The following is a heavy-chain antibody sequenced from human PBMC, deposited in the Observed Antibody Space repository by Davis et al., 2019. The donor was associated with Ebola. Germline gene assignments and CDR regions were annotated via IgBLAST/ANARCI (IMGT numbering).Heavy chain of an antibody. CDR3: ARASAEYSGDFDY. CDR2: IGTAGDT. D-gene: IGHD1-26*01. CDR1: GFTFSSYD. Sequence: GESLKISCAASGFTFSSYDMHWVRQATGKGLEWVSAIGTAGDTYYPGSVKGRFTISRENAKNSLYLQMNSLRAGDTAVYYCARASAEYSGDFDYWGQGTLVTVSS. J-gene: IGHJ4*02. V-gene: IGHV3-13*01.